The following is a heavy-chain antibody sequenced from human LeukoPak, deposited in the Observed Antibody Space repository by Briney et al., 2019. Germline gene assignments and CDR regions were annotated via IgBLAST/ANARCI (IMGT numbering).Heavy chain of an antibody. V-gene: IGHV4-39*01. J-gene: IGHJ5*02. D-gene: IGHD1-26*01. CDR2: IYYSGST. Sequence: GSLRLSCAASGFSFSSYSMNWVRQPPGKGLEWIGSIYYSGSTYYNPSLKSRVTISVDTSKNQFSLKLSSVTAADTAVYYCARGVGATGTGFDPWGQGTLVTVSS. CDR3: ARGVGATGTGFDP. CDR1: GFSFSSYS.